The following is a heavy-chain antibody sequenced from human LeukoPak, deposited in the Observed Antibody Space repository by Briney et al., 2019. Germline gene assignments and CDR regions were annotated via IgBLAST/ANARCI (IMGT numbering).Heavy chain of an antibody. CDR1: GFTFSSYG. D-gene: IGHD3-10*01. Sequence: PGGSLRLSCAASGFTFSSYGMHWVRQAPGKGLEWVAVIWYDGSNKYYADSVKGRFTISRDNSKNTLYLQMNSLRAEDTAVYYCAREVRSSGSYHFDYWGQGTLVTVS. CDR3: AREVRSSGSYHFDY. V-gene: IGHV3-33*01. CDR2: IWYDGSNK. J-gene: IGHJ4*02.